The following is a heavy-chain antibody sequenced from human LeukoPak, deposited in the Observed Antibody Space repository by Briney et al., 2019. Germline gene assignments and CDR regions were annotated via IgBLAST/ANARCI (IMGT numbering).Heavy chain of an antibody. D-gene: IGHD4-17*01. CDR2: ISGGGETT. Sequence: TGGSLRLSCAASGFNFSNYAMTWVRQAPGKGLEWVSSISGGGETTYYADSAKGRFTISRDNSQNTLYLQMNSLRAEDTAVYYCARDYADYVGYFFFDYWGQGTLVTVSS. CDR3: ARDYADYVGYFFFDY. CDR1: GFNFSNYA. V-gene: IGHV3-23*01. J-gene: IGHJ4*02.